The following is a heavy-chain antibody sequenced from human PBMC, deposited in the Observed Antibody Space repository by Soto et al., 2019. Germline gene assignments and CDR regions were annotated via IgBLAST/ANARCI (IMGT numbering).Heavy chain of an antibody. CDR2: IKSKTDGGTT. Sequence: SVSNAWMNWVRQAPGQGLEWVGRIKSKTDGGTTDYAAPVKGRFTISRDDSKNTLYLQMNSLKTEDTAVYYCTTDIVGATTLVWGQGTLVTVSS. CDR3: TTDIVGATTLV. CDR1: SVSNAW. V-gene: IGHV3-15*07. D-gene: IGHD1-26*01. J-gene: IGHJ4*02.